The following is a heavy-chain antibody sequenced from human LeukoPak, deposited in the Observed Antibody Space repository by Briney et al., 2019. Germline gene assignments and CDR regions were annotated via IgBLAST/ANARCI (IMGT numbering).Heavy chain of an antibody. CDR3: ARDPWRRYFDWFTQIDY. CDR2: ISADNGNT. Sequence: ASVKVSCKASGGTFSSYAISWVRQAPGQGLEWMGWISADNGNTDYAQRFQGRVTMTTDTSTSTAYMELRSLRSDDTAVYYCARDPWRRYFDWFTQIDYWGQGTLVTVSS. J-gene: IGHJ4*02. V-gene: IGHV1-18*01. CDR1: GGTFSSYA. D-gene: IGHD3-9*01.